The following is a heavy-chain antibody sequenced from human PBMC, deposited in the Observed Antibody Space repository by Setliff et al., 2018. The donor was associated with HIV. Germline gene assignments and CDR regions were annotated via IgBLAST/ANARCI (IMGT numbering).Heavy chain of an antibody. CDR3: ARHVDYFDSSGNDAFDI. CDR2: ISTRGGT. CDR1: AGSISSYY. Sequence: SETLSLTCTVSAGSISSYYWTWIRQPPGKGLEWIGYISTRGGTTYNPSLKSRVTISVDTSKNQFSLKLSSVTAADTAVYYCARHVDYFDSSGNDAFDIWGQGTMVTVSS. V-gene: IGHV4-4*08. D-gene: IGHD3-22*01. J-gene: IGHJ3*02.